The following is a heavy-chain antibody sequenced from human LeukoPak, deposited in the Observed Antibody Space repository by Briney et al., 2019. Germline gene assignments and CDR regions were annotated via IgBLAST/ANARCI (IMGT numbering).Heavy chain of an antibody. D-gene: IGHD3-22*01. CDR3: ARVMPDYYDSSVRAFDI. J-gene: IGHJ3*02. V-gene: IGHV5-51*01. CDR1: GYSFTSFW. Sequence: GESLKISCKASGYSFTSFWIGWVRQMPGKGLEWMGIIYPGDSDTRYSPSFQGQVTISADKSISTAYLQWSSLKASDTAMYYCARVMPDYYDSSVRAFDIWGQGTMVTVSS. CDR2: IYPGDSDT.